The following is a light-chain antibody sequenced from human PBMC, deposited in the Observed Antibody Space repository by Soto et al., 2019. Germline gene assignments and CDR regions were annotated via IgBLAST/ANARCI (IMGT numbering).Light chain of an antibody. CDR1: QRLSSN. CDR3: QQYKNWLALT. V-gene: IGKV3-15*01. J-gene: IGKJ4*01. Sequence: EIVMTQSPATLSVSPGERATLSCKASQRLSSNLAWYQQKPGQAPRLLTYGVSTRATGIPARFSGSGSGTEFTLTISSLQSEDSAAYYCQQYKNWLALTFGGGTKVDI. CDR2: GVS.